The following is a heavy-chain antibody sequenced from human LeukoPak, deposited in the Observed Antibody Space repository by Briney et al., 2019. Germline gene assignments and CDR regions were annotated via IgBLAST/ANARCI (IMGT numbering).Heavy chain of an antibody. CDR3: ARLWRAAIDY. V-gene: IGHV4-39*01. D-gene: IGHD1-1*01. Sequence: PETLSLTCTVVSGGSISSSSYYWGWIRQPPGKGLEWIGSFYYSGSTYYNPSLKSRVTISADTSKNQFSLKLSSVTAADTAVYYCARLWRAAIDYGGQGILVTVSS. CDR1: GGSISSSSYY. J-gene: IGHJ4*02. CDR2: FYYSGST.